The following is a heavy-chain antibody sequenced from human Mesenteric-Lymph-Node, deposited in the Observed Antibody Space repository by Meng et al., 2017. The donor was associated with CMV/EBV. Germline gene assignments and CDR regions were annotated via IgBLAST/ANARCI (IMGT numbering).Heavy chain of an antibody. V-gene: IGHV1-18*04. J-gene: IGHJ4*02. D-gene: IGHD6-13*01. CDR1: GYTFTSYG. Sequence: KASGYTFTSYGISWVRQAPGQGLEWMGWISAYNGNTNYAQKLQGRVTMTTDTSTSTAYMEPRSLRSDDTAMYYCASGPGIAAAGDLDYWGQGALVTVSS. CDR3: ASGPGIAAAGDLDY. CDR2: ISAYNGNT.